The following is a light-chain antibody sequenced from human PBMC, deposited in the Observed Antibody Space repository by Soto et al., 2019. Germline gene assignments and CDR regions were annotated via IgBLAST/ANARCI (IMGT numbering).Light chain of an antibody. CDR1: SSDIGAYNF. CDR3: SSYTTSYTDV. J-gene: IGLJ1*01. Sequence: QSALTQPASVSGSPGQSITISCNGTSSDIGAYNFVSWYQQHPGKAPKLIICDVYDRPSGVSNRFSGSKSGNTASLTISGLQAEDEADYYCSSYTTSYTDVFGTGTKVTVL. CDR2: DVY. V-gene: IGLV2-14*01.